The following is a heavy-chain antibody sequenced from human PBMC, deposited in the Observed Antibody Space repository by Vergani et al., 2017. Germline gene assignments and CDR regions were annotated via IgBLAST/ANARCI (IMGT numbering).Heavy chain of an antibody. CDR1: FDSIRNRY. J-gene: IGHJ5*02. CDR3: AAATSFGVIGGWVDP. V-gene: IGHV4-59*11. Sequence: QVQLQESGPGLVKSSETLSLTCSVSFDSIRNRYCNWIRQTPGKGLEWIGSIQYSENTNYNPSLKTQVTISVDTSKNPSLMNLESVTAADTAVYYCAAATSFGVIGGWVDPWGPGLLVTVSS. CDR2: IQYSENT. D-gene: IGHD3-3*01.